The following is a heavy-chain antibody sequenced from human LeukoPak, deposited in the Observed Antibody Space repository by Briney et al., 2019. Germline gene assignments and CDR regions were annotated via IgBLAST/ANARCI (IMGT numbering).Heavy chain of an antibody. CDR2: ITSDSRYM. D-gene: IGHD4/OR15-4a*01. V-gene: IGHV3-21*04. CDR3: ARRAGAYSHPYDY. J-gene: IGHJ4*02. CDR1: GFTFSSYN. Sequence: GGSLRLSCAASGFTFSSYNMNWVRQAPGKGLEWVSSITSDSRYMYYADSVKGRFTISRDNAKNTLYLQMNSLRADDTAVYYCARRAGAYSHPYDYWGQGTLVTVSS.